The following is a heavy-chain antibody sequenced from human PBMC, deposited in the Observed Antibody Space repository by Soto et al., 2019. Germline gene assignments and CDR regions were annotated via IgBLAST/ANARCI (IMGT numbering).Heavy chain of an antibody. Sequence: QVQLVQSGAEVKKPGSSVKVSCKTSGGTFNSLAITWVRQAPGQGLEWMGGIIPIFGTPNYAQKFQGRVTITADESTSTAYMELSSLRSDDTAVYFCARDELWFGEILSTYYYQGLDVWGQGTAVTVSS. CDR1: GGTFNSLA. CDR2: IIPIFGTP. CDR3: ARDELWFGEILSTYYYQGLDV. D-gene: IGHD3-10*01. V-gene: IGHV1-69*01. J-gene: IGHJ6*02.